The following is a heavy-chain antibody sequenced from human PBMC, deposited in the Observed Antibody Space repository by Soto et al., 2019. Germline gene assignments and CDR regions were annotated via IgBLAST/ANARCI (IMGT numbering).Heavy chain of an antibody. J-gene: IGHJ4*02. CDR3: AHSLSAVAGRLYYFDY. CDR1: GFSLSTSGVG. CDR2: IYWDDDK. V-gene: IGHV2-5*02. Sequence: QITLKESGPTLVKPTQTLTLTCTFSGFSLSTSGVGVGWIRQPPGKALEWLALIYWDDDKRYSPSLKSRLTIPKDPSKNQVVLTMTNMDPVDTATYYCAHSLSAVAGRLYYFDYWGQGTLVTVSS. D-gene: IGHD6-19*01.